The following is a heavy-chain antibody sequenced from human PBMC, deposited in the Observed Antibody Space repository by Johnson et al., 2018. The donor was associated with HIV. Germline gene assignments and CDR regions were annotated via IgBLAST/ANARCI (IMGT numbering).Heavy chain of an antibody. D-gene: IGHD1-1*01. Sequence: VQLVESGGGLVQPGRSLILSCAASGFTFSSNWMHWVRQAPGKGLVWVSRISSDGSSTYYADSVKGRFTISRDNARNTMFVQMKSLRAEDTAVYYCARSGPNWAFDFWGQGTMVTVSS. CDR2: ISSDGSST. V-gene: IGHV3-74*01. CDR1: GFTFSSNW. CDR3: ARSGPNWAFDF. J-gene: IGHJ3*01.